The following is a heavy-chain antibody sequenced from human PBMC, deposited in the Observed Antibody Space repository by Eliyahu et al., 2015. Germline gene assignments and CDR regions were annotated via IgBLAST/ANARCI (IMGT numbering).Heavy chain of an antibody. J-gene: IGHJ4*02. CDR3: ARQGGNYVSIDY. Sequence: EVQLVQSGAEVKKPGESLKIXCQGSGYTFSSYWIGWVRQMAGKGLEWMAIINPGDSDTRYSPSFQGQVTISVDKSISTTFLQWSSLKASDTAMYYCARQGGNYVSIDYWGQGTLVTVSP. CDR2: INPGDSDT. D-gene: IGHD1-26*01. V-gene: IGHV5-51*01. CDR1: GYTFSSYW.